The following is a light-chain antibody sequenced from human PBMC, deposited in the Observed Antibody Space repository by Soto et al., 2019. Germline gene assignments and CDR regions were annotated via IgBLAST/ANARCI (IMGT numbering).Light chain of an antibody. CDR3: QQYHNLWT. CDR1: HYVYSN. CDR2: RAS. V-gene: IGKV3-15*01. Sequence: EIVMTQSPATLSVSPGERATLSCTASHYVYSNVAWFQQRPGQAPRLLIYRASTRATGTPARFSGSGSGTEFTLTITSMHSEDFALSYCQQYHNLWTFGKGTKVDIK. J-gene: IGKJ1*01.